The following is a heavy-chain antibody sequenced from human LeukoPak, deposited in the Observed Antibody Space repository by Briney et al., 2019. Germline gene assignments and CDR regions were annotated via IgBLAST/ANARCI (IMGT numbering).Heavy chain of an antibody. Sequence: SETLSLTCTVSGGSISGYYWSWIRQPPGKGLEWIAYIYYSGYSYSHPSLKSRVTISVDTSNNQFSLKLRSVTAADTAVYFCARHQYGGFTYPFVNWGQGTLVTVSS. CDR1: GGSISGYY. V-gene: IGHV4-59*08. CDR3: ARHQYGGFTYPFVN. CDR2: IYYSGYS. J-gene: IGHJ4*02. D-gene: IGHD4-17*01.